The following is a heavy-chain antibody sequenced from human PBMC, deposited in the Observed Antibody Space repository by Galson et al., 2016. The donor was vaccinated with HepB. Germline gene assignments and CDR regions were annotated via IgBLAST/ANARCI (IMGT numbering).Heavy chain of an antibody. V-gene: IGHV3-30*18. CDR3: AKDKGKTGTGRGVRPWGSPDRVSYTSFYGTDG. J-gene: IGHJ6*02. Sequence: SLRLSCAASQFLITNYGMHWVRQAPGKGLEWVAVMSYDGVEKYYADSVRGRFTISRDAARNTLYLQMDSVRVEDTAVYYCAKDKGKTGTGRGVRPWGSPDRVSYTSFYGTDGWGQGTTVIGSS. CDR2: MSYDGVEK. CDR1: QFLITNYG. D-gene: IGHD1-1*01.